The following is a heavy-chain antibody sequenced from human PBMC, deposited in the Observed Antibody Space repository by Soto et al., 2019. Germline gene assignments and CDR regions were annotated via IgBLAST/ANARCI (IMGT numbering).Heavy chain of an antibody. V-gene: IGHV1-69*12. CDR3: AGDGEKTYAFHL. D-gene: IGHD3-10*01. Sequence: QVHLVQSGAEMKEPGSSVRVSCKASGGSFHKFGFNWVRQAPGQGLQWMGDITPMFGVAEYAQNLQDKLTIIADDPTETIYMELRSLRSEDTAMYYCAGDGEKTYAFHLWGPGTMVTVSS. J-gene: IGHJ3*01. CDR1: GGSFHKFG. CDR2: ITPMFGVA.